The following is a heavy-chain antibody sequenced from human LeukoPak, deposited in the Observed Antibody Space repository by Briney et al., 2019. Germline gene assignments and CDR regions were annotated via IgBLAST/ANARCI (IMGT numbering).Heavy chain of an antibody. CDR2: IYPDDFDT. CDR1: GYSFPTYW. J-gene: IGHJ4*02. D-gene: IGHD6-19*01. V-gene: IGHV5-51*01. CDR3: ARRSSGWGRDFDY. Sequence: GESLKISCKGSGYSFPTYWIGWVRQMPGKGLEWMGIIYPDDFDTRYSPSFQGQVTISADKSISTAYLQWSSLKASDTAMYYCARRSSGWGRDFDYWGQGTLVTVSS.